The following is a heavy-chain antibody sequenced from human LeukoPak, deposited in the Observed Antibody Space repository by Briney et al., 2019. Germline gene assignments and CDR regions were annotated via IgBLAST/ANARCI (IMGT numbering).Heavy chain of an antibody. CDR1: GFTFSSYA. J-gene: IGHJ4*02. Sequence: PGGSLRLSCAASGFTFSSYAMSWVRQAPGKGLEWVSAISDSGGSTYYADSVKGRFTISRDNSKNTLYLQMNSLRVEDTAVYYCAKDRYSPGIRFDYWGQGTLVTVSS. CDR3: AKDRYSPGIRFDY. D-gene: IGHD2-15*01. CDR2: ISDSGGST. V-gene: IGHV3-23*01.